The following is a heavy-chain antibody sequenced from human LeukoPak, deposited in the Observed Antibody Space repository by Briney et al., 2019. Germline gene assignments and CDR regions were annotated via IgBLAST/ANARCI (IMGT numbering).Heavy chain of an antibody. CDR1: GYTFTSYG. Sequence: GSVKVSCKASGYTFTSYGISWVRQAPGQGLEWMGWMNPNSGNTGYAQKFQGRVTMTRNTSISTAYMELSSLRSEDTAVYYCARGWSSSWFRRVPLYYFDYWGQGTLVTVSS. CDR3: ARGWSSSWFRRVPLYYFDY. D-gene: IGHD6-13*01. V-gene: IGHV1-8*02. CDR2: MNPNSGNT. J-gene: IGHJ4*02.